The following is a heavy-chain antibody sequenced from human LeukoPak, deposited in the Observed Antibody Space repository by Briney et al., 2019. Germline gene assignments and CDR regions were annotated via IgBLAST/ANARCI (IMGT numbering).Heavy chain of an antibody. D-gene: IGHD3-22*01. J-gene: IGHJ4*02. CDR2: IRGSGTST. Sequence: GGTLRLSCAGSGFTFSSYGMSWVRQAPGKGLEWVSCIRGSGTSTYYADSVKGRFTISRDNSKNTLYLQMNSLRAEDTAVYYCANTPAVVIISFDFWGQGTLVTVSS. CDR3: ANTPAVVIISFDF. V-gene: IGHV3-23*01. CDR1: GFTFSSYG.